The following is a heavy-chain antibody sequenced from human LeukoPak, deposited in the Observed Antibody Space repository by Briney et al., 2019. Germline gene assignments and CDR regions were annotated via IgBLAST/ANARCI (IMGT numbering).Heavy chain of an antibody. V-gene: IGHV4-39*07. J-gene: IGHJ4*02. CDR2: TYYSGST. CDR1: GDSIGSSSYY. Sequence: SETLSLTCTVSGDSIGSSSYYWGWIRQPPGKGLEWIGSTYYSGSTYYNPSLKSRVTISVDTSKNQFSLKLSSVTAADTAVYYCARFVVVPAATAHSDYWGQGTLVTVSS. D-gene: IGHD2-2*01. CDR3: ARFVVVPAATAHSDY.